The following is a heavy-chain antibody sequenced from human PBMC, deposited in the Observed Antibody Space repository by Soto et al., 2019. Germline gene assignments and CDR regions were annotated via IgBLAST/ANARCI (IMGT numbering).Heavy chain of an antibody. Sequence: SETLSLTXTVSGGSINTFYWSWVRQPAGKGLEWIGRIFSSGSTSFNPSLESRVAMSVDTSKNHFSLNLSSVTAADMAVYYCAREGSYSAYNFAHGIQLWSFDFWGRGALVTVSS. J-gene: IGHJ4*02. CDR2: IFSSGST. V-gene: IGHV4-4*07. D-gene: IGHD5-12*01. CDR3: AREGSYSAYNFAHGIQLWSFDF. CDR1: GGSINTFY.